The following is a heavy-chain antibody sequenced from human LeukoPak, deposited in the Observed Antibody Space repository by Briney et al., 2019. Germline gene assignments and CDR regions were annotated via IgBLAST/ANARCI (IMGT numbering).Heavy chain of an antibody. J-gene: IGHJ4*02. Sequence: PSETLSLTCTVSGGSIGNDGYYWNWLRQHPGRGLEWIAFICYSGAASYNPALKSRVTISVDTSTNQFSLKLTSETAADTAVYFCARGRYYGFSGDSWGQGTLVTVSS. CDR1: GGSIGNDGYY. CDR2: ICYSGAA. D-gene: IGHD3-10*01. CDR3: ARGRYYGFSGDS. V-gene: IGHV4-31*03.